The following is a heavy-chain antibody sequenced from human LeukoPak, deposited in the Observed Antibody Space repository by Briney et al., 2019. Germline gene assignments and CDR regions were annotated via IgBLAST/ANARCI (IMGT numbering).Heavy chain of an antibody. CDR3: ARVGGGYDSNGGY. CDR1: GYTFTTYA. D-gene: IGHD5-12*01. J-gene: IGHJ4*02. CDR2: INAGNGNT. V-gene: IGHV1-3*01. Sequence: GASVKVSCKASGYTFTTYAIHWVRQAPGQRLEWMGWINAGNGNTEYSQRFQGRVTITRDTSASTAYMELSSLRSKDTAVYYCARVGGGYDSNGGYWGQGTLVTVSS.